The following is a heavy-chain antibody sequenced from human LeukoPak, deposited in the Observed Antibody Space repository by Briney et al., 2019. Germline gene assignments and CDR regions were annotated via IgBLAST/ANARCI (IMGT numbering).Heavy chain of an antibody. CDR2: INHSGST. Sequence: SETLSLTCAVYGGSFSGYYWSWIRQPPGKGLEWIGEINHSGSTNYNPSLKSRVTISADTSKNQFSLKVTSVTAADTAVYYCARHSPIYGDYGMNALDIWGQGTMVTVSS. CDR1: GGSFSGYY. D-gene: IGHD4-17*01. CDR3: ARHSPIYGDYGMNALDI. V-gene: IGHV4-34*01. J-gene: IGHJ3*02.